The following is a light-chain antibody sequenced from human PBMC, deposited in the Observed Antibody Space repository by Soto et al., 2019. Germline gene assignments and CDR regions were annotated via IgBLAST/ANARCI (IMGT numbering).Light chain of an antibody. CDR2: DAS. V-gene: IGKV1-5*01. Sequence: DIQMTQSPSTLSASVGDRVTITCRASQSISRSLAWYQQKPGKAPSLLLYDASSLEGGVPSRCSGSGFGTEFTLTITNLQPADFAPYYGQQYSDFLISFGPGTTVDFK. J-gene: IGKJ3*01. CDR3: QQYSDFLIS. CDR1: QSISRS.